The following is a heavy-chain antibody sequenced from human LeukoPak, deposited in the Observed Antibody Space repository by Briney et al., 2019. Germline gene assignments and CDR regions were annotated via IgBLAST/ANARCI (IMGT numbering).Heavy chain of an antibody. Sequence: GGSLRLSCAASGFMFNNYWMSWIRQAPGKGLEWVSYISSSGSTIYYADSVKGRFTISRDNAKNSLYLQMNSLRAEDTAVYYCARVGGDYSNLDYWGQGTLVTVSS. J-gene: IGHJ4*02. D-gene: IGHD4-11*01. CDR1: GFMFNNYW. CDR2: ISSSGSTI. V-gene: IGHV3-11*04. CDR3: ARVGGDYSNLDY.